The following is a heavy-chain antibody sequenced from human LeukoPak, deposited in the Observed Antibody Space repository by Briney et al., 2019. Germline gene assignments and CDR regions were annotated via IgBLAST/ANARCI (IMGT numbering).Heavy chain of an antibody. V-gene: IGHV4-4*07. J-gene: IGHJ6*03. D-gene: IGHD1-7*01. Sequence: SETLSLTCTVSGGSISSYYWSWIRQPAGKGLEWIGRIYASGSTNYNPSLKSRVTMSVDTSKNQFSLRLRSVTAADTAVYYCARLFRTSFPHYSFYMDVWGKGTTATISS. CDR1: GGSISSYY. CDR3: ARLFRTSFPHYSFYMDV. CDR2: IYASGST.